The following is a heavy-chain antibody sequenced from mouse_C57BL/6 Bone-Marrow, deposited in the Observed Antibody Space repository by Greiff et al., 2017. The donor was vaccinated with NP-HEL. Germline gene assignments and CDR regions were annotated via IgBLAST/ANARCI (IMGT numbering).Heavy chain of an antibody. CDR1: GYTFTSYG. Sequence: VQRVESGAELASPGASVKLSCKASGYTFTSYGISWVKQRTGQGLEWIGEIYPRSGNTYYNEKFKGKATLTADKSSSTAYMELRRLTSEDSAVYFCARWGLGRSYWGQGTTLTVSS. CDR2: IYPRSGNT. V-gene: IGHV1-81*01. CDR3: ARWGLGRSY. J-gene: IGHJ2*01. D-gene: IGHD4-1*01.